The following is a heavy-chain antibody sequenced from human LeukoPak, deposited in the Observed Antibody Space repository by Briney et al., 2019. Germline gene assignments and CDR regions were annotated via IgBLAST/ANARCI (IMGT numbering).Heavy chain of an antibody. D-gene: IGHD3-9*01. V-gene: IGHV1-8*01. J-gene: IGHJ4*02. CDR1: GYTFTNYD. Sequence: GASVKVSCKASGYTFTNYDLNWVRQATGQGLEWLGWMKPNSGETGYAQKLQGRVTMTTDTSTSTAYMELRSLRSDDTAVYYCAREVLTHGRSDYWGQGTLVTVSS. CDR2: MKPNSGET. CDR3: AREVLTHGRSDY.